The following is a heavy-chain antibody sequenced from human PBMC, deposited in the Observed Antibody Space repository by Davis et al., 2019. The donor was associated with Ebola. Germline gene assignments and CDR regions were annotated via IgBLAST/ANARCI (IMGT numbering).Heavy chain of an antibody. CDR2: IKEDGSEK. CDR1: GFPFSRSW. V-gene: IGHV3-7*03. J-gene: IGHJ4*02. CDR3: ARDGGNYIDANEFDY. D-gene: IGHD2-15*01. Sequence: GESLKISCTGSGFPFSRSWMSWVRQAPGKGLELVANIKEDGSEKNYADFARGRFIISRDNTKNSMFLQMNSLTAEDTALYFCARDGGNYIDANEFDYWGQGTLVTVSS.